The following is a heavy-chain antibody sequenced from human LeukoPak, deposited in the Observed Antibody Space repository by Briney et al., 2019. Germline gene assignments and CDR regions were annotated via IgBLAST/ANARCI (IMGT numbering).Heavy chain of an antibody. V-gene: IGHV3-9*01. D-gene: IGHD6-13*01. CDR2: ISWNSGNI. CDR1: GFTFDDYA. Sequence: GGSLRLSCAASGFTFDDYAMHWVRQAPGKGLEWVSGISWNSGNIGYADSVKGRFTISRDNAKNSLYLQMNSLRAEDTALYYCAKDRYSSKWYYFDYWGQGTLVTVSS. J-gene: IGHJ4*02. CDR3: AKDRYSSKWYYFDY.